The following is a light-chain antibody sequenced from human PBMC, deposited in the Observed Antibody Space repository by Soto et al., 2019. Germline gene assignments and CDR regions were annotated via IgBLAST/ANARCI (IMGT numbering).Light chain of an antibody. CDR2: GAS. CDR1: QSVSSSY. V-gene: IGKV3-15*01. Sequence: IVLTQSPGTLSLAPGERPTLSCRASQSVSSSYLAWYQQNPGQAPRLLIYGASIRATGLTDSFSGSGSGPEFTLTICSLQSEEFAVYYCQQYNNWPRTYGQGTKVDIK. J-gene: IGKJ1*01. CDR3: QQYNNWPRT.